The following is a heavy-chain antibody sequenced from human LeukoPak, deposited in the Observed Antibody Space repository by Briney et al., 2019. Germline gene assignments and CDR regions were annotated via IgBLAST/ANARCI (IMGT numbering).Heavy chain of an antibody. Sequence: GGTLRLSCAASGFTFSDYYMSWIRQAPGKGLEWVSYISSSGSTIYYADSVKGRFTISRDNAKNSLYLQMNSLRAEDTAVYYCARALPGYSSGWYWSYYYMDVWGKGTTVTISS. CDR2: ISSSGSTI. V-gene: IGHV3-11*01. D-gene: IGHD6-19*01. J-gene: IGHJ6*03. CDR3: ARALPGYSSGWYWSYYYMDV. CDR1: GFTFSDYY.